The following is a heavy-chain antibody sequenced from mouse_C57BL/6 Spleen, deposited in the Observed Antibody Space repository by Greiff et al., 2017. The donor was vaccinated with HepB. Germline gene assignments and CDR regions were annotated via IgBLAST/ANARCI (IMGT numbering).Heavy chain of an antibody. Sequence: QVQLQQSGAELAKPGASVKLSCKASGYTFTSYWMHWVKQRPGQGLEWIGYINPSSGYTKYNQKFKDKAILTADKSSSTAYMQLSSLTYEDSAVYYCARYRYGSSVYAMDYWGQGTSVTVSS. CDR2: INPSSGYT. V-gene: IGHV1-7*01. J-gene: IGHJ4*01. D-gene: IGHD1-1*01. CDR3: ARYRYGSSVYAMDY. CDR1: GYTFTSYW.